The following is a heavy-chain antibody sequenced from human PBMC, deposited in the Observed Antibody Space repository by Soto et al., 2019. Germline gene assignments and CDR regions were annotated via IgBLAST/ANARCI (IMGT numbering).Heavy chain of an antibody. CDR1: GFTFSSYA. CDR3: AGSPRIAVAGTGVDY. D-gene: IGHD6-19*01. J-gene: IGHJ4*02. V-gene: IGHV3-30-3*01. Sequence: QVQLVESGGGVVQPGRSLRLSCAASGFTFSSYAMHWVRQAPGKGLEWVAVISYDGSNKYYADSVKGRFTISRDNSKNTLYLQMNSLRAEDTAVYYCAGSPRIAVAGTGVDYWGQGPLVTVSS. CDR2: ISYDGSNK.